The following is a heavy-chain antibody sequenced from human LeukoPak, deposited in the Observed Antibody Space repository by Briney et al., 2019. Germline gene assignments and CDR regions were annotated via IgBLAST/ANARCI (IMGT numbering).Heavy chain of an antibody. CDR1: GYTFSTYD. J-gene: IGHJ5*02. Sequence: ASVKVSCKASGYTFSTYDLIWVRQATGQGLEWMGWMNPNSGNTGYAQKFQGRVTKTRNTSISTAYMELSSLRSEDTAVYYCARAIFGVAWFDPWGQGTLVTVSS. D-gene: IGHD3-3*02. V-gene: IGHV1-8*01. CDR3: ARAIFGVAWFDP. CDR2: MNPNSGNT.